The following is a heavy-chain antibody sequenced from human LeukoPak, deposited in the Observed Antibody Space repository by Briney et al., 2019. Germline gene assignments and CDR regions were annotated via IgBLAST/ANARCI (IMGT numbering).Heavy chain of an antibody. CDR1: GYTLTELS. CDR3: ANLRQLERLFDY. Sequence: ASVTVSCTVSGYTLTELSMHWVRQAPGKGLEWMGGFDPEDGETIYAQKFQGRVTITEDTSTDTAYMELSSLRYEDTAVYYCANLRQLERLFDYWGQGTLVTVSS. J-gene: IGHJ4*02. CDR2: FDPEDGET. D-gene: IGHD6-13*01. V-gene: IGHV1-24*01.